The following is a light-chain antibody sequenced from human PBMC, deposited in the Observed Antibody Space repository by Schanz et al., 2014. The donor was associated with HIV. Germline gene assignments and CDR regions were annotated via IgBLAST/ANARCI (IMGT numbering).Light chain of an antibody. J-gene: IGKJ2*01. Sequence: EIVLTQSPATLSVSPGERATLSCRASQSISSNLAWYQQRPGQAPRLLIYAASTRATGIPVRFSGTGSGTDFTLTITRLGPEDFSVFYCQQYGSSPFTFGQGTKLEIK. CDR1: QSISSN. V-gene: IGKV3-20*01. CDR3: QQYGSSPFT. CDR2: AAS.